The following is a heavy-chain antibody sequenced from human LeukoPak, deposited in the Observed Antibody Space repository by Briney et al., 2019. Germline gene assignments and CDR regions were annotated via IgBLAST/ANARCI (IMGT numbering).Heavy chain of an antibody. V-gene: IGHV3-66*01. CDR3: ARGYFDSSGEFDY. D-gene: IGHD3-22*01. J-gene: IGHJ4*02. CDR1: GFTVSSNY. CDR2: IYSGGST. Sequence: PGGSLILSCAASGFTVSSNYMSWVRQAPGKGLEWVSIIYSGGSTYYADSVKDRFTISRDNSKNTLYLQMNSLRAEDTAMYYCARGYFDSSGEFDYWGQGTLVTVSS.